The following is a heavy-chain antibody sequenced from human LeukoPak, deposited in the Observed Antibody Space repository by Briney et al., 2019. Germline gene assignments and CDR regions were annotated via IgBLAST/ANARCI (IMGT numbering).Heavy chain of an antibody. CDR3: AREKGSYFDY. V-gene: IGHV4-31*03. CDR1: GGSISSGGYY. D-gene: IGHD3-10*01. Sequence: SETLSLTCTVSGGSISSGGYYWSWIRQHPGKGLEWIGYIYYSGSTYYSPSLKSRVTISVDTSKNQFSLKLSSVTAADTAVYYCAREKGSYFDYWGQGTLVTVSS. J-gene: IGHJ4*02. CDR2: IYYSGST.